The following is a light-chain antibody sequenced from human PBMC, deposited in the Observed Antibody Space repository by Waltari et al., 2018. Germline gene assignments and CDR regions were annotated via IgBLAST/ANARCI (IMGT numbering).Light chain of an antibody. J-gene: IGKJ5*01. V-gene: IGKV3-11*01. CDR2: DAS. CDR1: QSVNRY. CDR3: QQRANWPPVT. Sequence: DIVLTQSPGTLSLSPGERATLSCRASQSVNRYLAWYQHKPGQAPRLLIYDASNRATGIPARFSGSGSGTDFPLTISSLEPEDFAVYYCQQRANWPPVTFGQGTRLEIK.